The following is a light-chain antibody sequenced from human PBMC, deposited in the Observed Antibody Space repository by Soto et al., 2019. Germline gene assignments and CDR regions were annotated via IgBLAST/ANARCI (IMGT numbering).Light chain of an antibody. CDR3: WSYAGSSPPVV. V-gene: IGLV2-23*01. Sequence: QSALTQPASVSGSPGQSITISCTGTSSDVRNYNFVSWYQQHPGKAPKVMIYEGSKRPSGVSNRFSGSKSGNTASLTISGLQAEDEADYYCWSYAGSSPPVVFGGGTKLTVL. J-gene: IGLJ2*01. CDR2: EGS. CDR1: SSDVRNYNF.